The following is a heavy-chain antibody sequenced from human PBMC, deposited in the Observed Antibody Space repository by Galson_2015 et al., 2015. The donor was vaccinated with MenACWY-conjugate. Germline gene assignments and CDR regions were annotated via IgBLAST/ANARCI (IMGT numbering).Heavy chain of an antibody. J-gene: IGHJ4*02. CDR2: INPSGGST. Sequence: SVKVSCKASGYTFTSYYMHWVRQAPGQGLEWMGIINPSGGSTSYAKKFQGRVTMTRDTSTSTVYMELSSLRSEDTAVYYCARAGGAEAKNIVVVVAATLGVDYWGQGTLVTVSS. V-gene: IGHV1-46*03. CDR1: GYTFTSYY. D-gene: IGHD2-15*01. CDR3: ARAGGAEAKNIVVVVAATLGVDY.